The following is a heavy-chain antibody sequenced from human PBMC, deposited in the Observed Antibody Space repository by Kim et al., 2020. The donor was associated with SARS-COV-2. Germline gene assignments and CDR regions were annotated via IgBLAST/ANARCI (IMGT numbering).Heavy chain of an antibody. CDR3: ARVFGSGSYYNTWWGFDP. J-gene: IGHJ5*02. CDR2: IYSGGST. CDR1: GFTVSSNY. Sequence: GGSLRLSCAASGFTVSSNYMSWVRQAPGKGLEWVSVIYSGGSTYYADSVKGRFTISRDNSKNTLYLQMNSLRAEDTAVYYCARVFGSGSYYNTWWGFDPWGQGTLVTVSS. D-gene: IGHD3-10*01. V-gene: IGHV3-66*02.